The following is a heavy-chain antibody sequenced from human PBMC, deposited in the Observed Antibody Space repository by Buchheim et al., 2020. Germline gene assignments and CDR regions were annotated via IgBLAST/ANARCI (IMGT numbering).Heavy chain of an antibody. D-gene: IGHD6-13*01. CDR2: IYYSGCT. CDR1: GGSISSGDYY. J-gene: IGHJ6*02. V-gene: IGHV4-30-4*01. CDR3: ARGIAAAGIYYGMDV. Sequence: QVQLQESGPGLVKPSQTLSLTCTVSGGSISSGDYYWSWIRQPPGKGLEWIGYIYYSGCTFSNPSLKSRVTISVDTSNNPFSLKLSSVTAADTAVYYCARGIAAAGIYYGMDVWGQGTT.